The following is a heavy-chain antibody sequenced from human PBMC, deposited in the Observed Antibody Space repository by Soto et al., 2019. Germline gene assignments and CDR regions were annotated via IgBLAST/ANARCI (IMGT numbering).Heavy chain of an antibody. CDR2: ISGSGGST. CDR1: GSTFSSYA. J-gene: IGHJ3*02. CDR3: AKDLMAILERWVFAFDI. D-gene: IGHD3-9*01. V-gene: IGHV3-23*01. Sequence: PGGSLRLSCAASGSTFSSYAMSWVRQAPGKGLEWVSAISGSGGSTYYADSVKGRFTISRDNSKNTLYLQMNSLRAEDTAVYYCAKDLMAILERWVFAFDIWGQGTMVTVSS.